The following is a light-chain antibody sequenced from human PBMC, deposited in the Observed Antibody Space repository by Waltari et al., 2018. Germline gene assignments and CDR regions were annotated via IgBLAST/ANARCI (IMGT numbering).Light chain of an antibody. Sequence: DIQMTQSPSSLSASVGDRVTVTCRASQSISIYLNWYKQKPGKATKLLIYNASRLQSGVPSRFSGSGSGTDFTLTISSLKPEDFATYYCQQSYNTPRTFGQGTKLEI. CDR2: NAS. CDR3: QQSYNTPRT. J-gene: IGKJ2*02. CDR1: QSISIY. V-gene: IGKV1-39*01.